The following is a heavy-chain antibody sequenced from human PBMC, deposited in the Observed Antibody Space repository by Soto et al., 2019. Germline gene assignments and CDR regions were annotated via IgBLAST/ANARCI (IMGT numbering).Heavy chain of an antibody. J-gene: IGHJ4*02. D-gene: IGHD2-15*01. CDR2: IYYSGST. CDR1: GGSISSGGYY. V-gene: IGHV4-31*03. CDR3: ARDRQEYCSGGSCYSI. Sequence: PSETLSLTCTVSGGSISSGGYYWSWIRQHPGKGLEWIGYIYYSGSTYYNPSLKSRVTISVDTSKNQFSLKLSSVTAADTAVYYCARDRQEYCSGGSCYSIWGQGTLVTVS.